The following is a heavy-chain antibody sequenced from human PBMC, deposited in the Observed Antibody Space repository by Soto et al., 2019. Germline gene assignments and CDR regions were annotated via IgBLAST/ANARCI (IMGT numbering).Heavy chain of an antibody. CDR2: IHSGGTT. D-gene: IGHD3-10*01. Sequence: QLQLQESGPGLVKPSETLSLTCTVAGGFISSSSSYWGWIRQSPGKGLEWIANIHSGGTTYYNSSHKSRVIISVDTSKDQFSLWMSSVTAADTAVYYCARLLTPAFGRDYFDRWGQGTLVIVSS. CDR3: ARLLTPAFGRDYFDR. V-gene: IGHV4-39*01. J-gene: IGHJ4*02. CDR1: GGFISSSSSY.